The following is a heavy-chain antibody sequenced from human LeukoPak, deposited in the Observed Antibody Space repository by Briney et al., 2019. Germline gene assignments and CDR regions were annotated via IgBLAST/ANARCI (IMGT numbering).Heavy chain of an antibody. D-gene: IGHD4-17*01. J-gene: IGHJ6*02. CDR1: GASVSSYY. CDR3: AREDPQTTVPEGMDV. CDR2: IYYSGTT. Sequence: PSETLSLTCTVSGASVSSYYWSWIRQSPGKGLEWIGYIYYSGTTNYNPSLKSRVTISVDTSKNQFSLRLRSVTAADTAVYYCAREDPQTTVPEGMDVWGQGTTVTVSS. V-gene: IGHV4-59*02.